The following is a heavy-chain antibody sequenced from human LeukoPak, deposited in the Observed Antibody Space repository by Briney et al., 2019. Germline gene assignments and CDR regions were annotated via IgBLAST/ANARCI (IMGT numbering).Heavy chain of an antibody. V-gene: IGHV4-59*01. CDR3: ARGNYGDYGGYYYMDV. CDR2: IYYSGST. CDR1: GGSISSYY. J-gene: IGHJ6*03. D-gene: IGHD4-17*01. Sequence: PSETLSLTCTVSGGSISSYYLSWIRQPPGKGLEWIGYIYYSGSTNYNPSLKSRVTISVDTSKNQFSLKLSSVTAADTAVYYCARGNYGDYGGYYYMDVWGKGTTVTVSS.